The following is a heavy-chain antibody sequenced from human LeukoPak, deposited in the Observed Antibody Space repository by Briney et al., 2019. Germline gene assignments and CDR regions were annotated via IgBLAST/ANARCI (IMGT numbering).Heavy chain of an antibody. J-gene: IGHJ4*02. D-gene: IGHD4-23*01. CDR3: ARDPSSTVVMRYYFDY. Sequence: SVKVSCKASGGTFSSYAISWVRQAPGQGLEWMGRIIPIFGIANYAQKFQGRVTITADKSTSTAYMELSSLRSEDTAVYYCARDPSSTVVMRYYFDYWGQGTLVTVSS. V-gene: IGHV1-69*04. CDR1: GGTFSSYA. CDR2: IIPIFGIA.